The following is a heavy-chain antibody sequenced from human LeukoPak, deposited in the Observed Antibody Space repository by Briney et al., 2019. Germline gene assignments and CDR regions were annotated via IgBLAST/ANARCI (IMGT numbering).Heavy chain of an antibody. D-gene: IGHD1-26*01. CDR1: GFTVSSNY. CDR3: AGSGNYELFDY. Sequence: GGSLRLSCAASGFTVSSNYMSWVRQAPGKGLEWVSIIYSGGTTFYADSVKGRFTISRDNSKNTLYLQMNGLRAEDTAVYYCAGSGNYELFDYWGQGTLVTASS. V-gene: IGHV3-53*01. J-gene: IGHJ4*02. CDR2: IYSGGTT.